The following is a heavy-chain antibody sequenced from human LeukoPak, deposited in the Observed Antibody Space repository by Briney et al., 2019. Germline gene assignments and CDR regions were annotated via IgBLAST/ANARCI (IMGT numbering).Heavy chain of an antibody. CDR3: ARSSGYSGLAFDY. Sequence: PGGPLRLSCAASGFTFSSYAMHWVRQAPGKGLEWVAVISYDGSNKYYADSVKGRFTISRDNSKNTLYLQMNSLRAEDTTVYYCARSSGYSGLAFDYWGQGTLVTVSS. CDR1: GFTFSSYA. V-gene: IGHV3-30*04. CDR2: ISYDGSNK. D-gene: IGHD1-26*01. J-gene: IGHJ4*02.